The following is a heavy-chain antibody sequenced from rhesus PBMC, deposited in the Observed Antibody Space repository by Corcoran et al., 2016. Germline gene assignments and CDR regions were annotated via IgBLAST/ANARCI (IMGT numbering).Heavy chain of an antibody. Sequence: QVQLQESGPGLVKPSETLSLTCAVSGYSISSGYYWGWIRQPPGKGLEYIGYISGSSGGTYYTPSLKSRVTISKDPSKNQFSLKLSSVPAADTAVYYCARGGWGDFDYWGQGVLVTVSS. D-gene: IGHD3-34*01. V-gene: IGHV4-99*02. CDR1: GYSISSGYY. J-gene: IGHJ4*01. CDR3: ARGGWGDFDY. CDR2: ISGSSGGT.